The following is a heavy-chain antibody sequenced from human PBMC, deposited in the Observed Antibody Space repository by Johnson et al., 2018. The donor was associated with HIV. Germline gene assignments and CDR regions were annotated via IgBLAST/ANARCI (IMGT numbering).Heavy chain of an antibody. Sequence: VQLVESGGGLVKPGGSLRLSCAASGFTFSDYYMSWIRQAPGKGLEWVSYISSIGSTIYYADSVKGRFTISRDNAKNSLYLQMNSLSAEDTAVYYCARALRRIAAAEDAVDIGGQGTMVTVSS. J-gene: IGHJ3*02. CDR3: ARALRRIAAAEDAVDI. CDR1: GFTFSDYY. D-gene: IGHD6-13*01. CDR2: ISSIGSTI. V-gene: IGHV3-11*04.